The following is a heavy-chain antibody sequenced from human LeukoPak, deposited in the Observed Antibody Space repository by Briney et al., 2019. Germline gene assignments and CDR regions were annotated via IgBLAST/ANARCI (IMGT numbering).Heavy chain of an antibody. CDR2: IKQDGSEK. D-gene: IGHD6-19*01. J-gene: IGHJ3*02. Sequence: SGGSLRLSCAASGFTFSSYWMSWVRQAPGKGLEWVANIKQDGSEKYYVDSVKGRFTISRDNAKNSLYLQMNSLRAEDTAVYYCARFSLSSSGSWGGAFDIWGQGTMVTVSS. CDR1: GFTFSSYW. CDR3: ARFSLSSSGSWGGAFDI. V-gene: IGHV3-7*01.